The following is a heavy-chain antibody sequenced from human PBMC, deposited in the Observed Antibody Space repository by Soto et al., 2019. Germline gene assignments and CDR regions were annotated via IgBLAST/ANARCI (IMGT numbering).Heavy chain of an antibody. CDR3: ARHLFYNSSD. D-gene: IGHD6-13*01. CDR2: IYYSGST. V-gene: IGHV4-59*08. Sequence: QVQLQESGPGLVKPSETLSLTCSVSDGSINSYYWSWIRQPPGKGLEWIGYIYYSGSTNYNPSLKSRVPISVDTSKNQFSLKLSSVTAADTAVYYCARHLFYNSSDWGQGTLVTVSS. J-gene: IGHJ4*02. CDR1: DGSINSYY.